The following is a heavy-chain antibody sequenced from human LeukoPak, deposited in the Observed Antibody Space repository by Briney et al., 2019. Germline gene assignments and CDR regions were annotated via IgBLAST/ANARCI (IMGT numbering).Heavy chain of an antibody. D-gene: IGHD5-18*01. CDR1: GFTFSSYG. Sequence: PEGSLRLSCAASGFTFSSYGMHWVRQAPGKGLEWVAVISYDGSNKYYADSVKGRFTISRDNSKNTLYLQMNSLRAEDTAVYYCAKDRGYSYGSLGMDVWGQGTTVTVSS. J-gene: IGHJ6*02. V-gene: IGHV3-30*18. CDR3: AKDRGYSYGSLGMDV. CDR2: ISYDGSNK.